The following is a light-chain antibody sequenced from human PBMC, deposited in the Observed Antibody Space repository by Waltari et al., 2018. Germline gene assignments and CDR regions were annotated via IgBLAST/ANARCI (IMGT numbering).Light chain of an antibody. CDR2: DTS. CDR3: LLWYSGARWV. Sequence: WFQQNPGQVPRPLSYDTSNKHSGTPARFSGSLLGGKAALTLSGAQPEDEADYYCLLWYSGARWVFGGGTKLSVL. V-gene: IGLV7-46*01. J-gene: IGLJ3*02.